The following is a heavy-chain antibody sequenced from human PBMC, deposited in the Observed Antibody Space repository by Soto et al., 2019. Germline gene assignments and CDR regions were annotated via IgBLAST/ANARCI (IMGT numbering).Heavy chain of an antibody. D-gene: IGHD3-22*01. CDR1: ESTFRSYS. V-gene: IGHV3-30-3*01. J-gene: IGHJ2*01. CDR2: ISYDGSNK. CDR3: FFARSMNLLALPSYPTQRSFDL. Sequence: XGSLRLSCAASESTFRSYSMHWVRQAPGKGLEWVAVISYDGSNKYYADSVKGRFTISRDNSKNTLYLQMNSLRAEDTAVYYFFFARSMNLLALPSYPTQRSFDL.